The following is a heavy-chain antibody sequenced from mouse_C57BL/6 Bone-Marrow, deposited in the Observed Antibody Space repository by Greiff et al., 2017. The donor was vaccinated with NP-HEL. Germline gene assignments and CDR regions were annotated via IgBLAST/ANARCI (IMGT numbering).Heavy chain of an antibody. V-gene: IGHV3-8*01. J-gene: IGHJ3*01. CDR3: ARGGSYYSSYGGFAY. CDR2: ISYSGST. D-gene: IGHD2-5*01. CDR1: GYSITSDY. Sequence: VQLKESGPGLAKPSQTLSLTCSVTGYSITSDYWNWIRKFPGNKLEYMGYISYSGSTYYNPSLKSRISITRDTTKNQYYLQLNSVTPEDTATYYCARGGSYYSSYGGFAYWGQGTLVTVSA.